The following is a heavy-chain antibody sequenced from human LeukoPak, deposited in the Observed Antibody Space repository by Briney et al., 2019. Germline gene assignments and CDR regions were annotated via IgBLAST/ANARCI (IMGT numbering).Heavy chain of an antibody. CDR3: ARQLYGSQIITAL. D-gene: IGHD4-17*01. CDR1: GFNVTGSD. V-gene: IGHV3-66*04. Sequence: GFLRLSCAVSGFNVTGSDMSWVRQAPGKGLEWVSVVYSGGDTYYANSVKGRFTISRDNSKNTLYLQMVSLRAEDTAVYYCARQLYGSQIITALWGQGTLVTVSS. CDR2: VYSGGDT. J-gene: IGHJ4*02.